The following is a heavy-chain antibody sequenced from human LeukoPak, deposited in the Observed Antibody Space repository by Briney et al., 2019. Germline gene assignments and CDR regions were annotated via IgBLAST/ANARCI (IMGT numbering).Heavy chain of an antibody. Sequence: SETLSLTCTVSGGSLNTYYWSWIRQPPGKGLEWIGYIYHSGSTIYNPSLKSRVTISVDTSKNQFSLKLSSVTAADTAVYYCARDSNRYYYWGQGTLVTVSS. D-gene: IGHD6-13*01. CDR3: ARDSNRYYY. J-gene: IGHJ4*02. V-gene: IGHV4-59*01. CDR1: GGSLNTYY. CDR2: IYHSGST.